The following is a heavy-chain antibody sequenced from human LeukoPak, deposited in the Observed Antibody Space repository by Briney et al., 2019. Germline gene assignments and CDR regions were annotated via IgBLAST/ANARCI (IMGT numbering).Heavy chain of an antibody. CDR3: ARGGPYYDILSGYYKADWNY. D-gene: IGHD3-9*01. CDR2: ISSSSRLI. Sequence: GGSLRLSCAASGFTFSSYGMNWVRQAPGKGLEWVSSISSSSRLIYYAESMKGRFTISRDNAKNSLYLQMNSLRAEDTAVYYCARGGPYYDILSGYYKADWNYWGKGTLVIVSS. V-gene: IGHV3-21*06. J-gene: IGHJ4*02. CDR1: GFTFSSYG.